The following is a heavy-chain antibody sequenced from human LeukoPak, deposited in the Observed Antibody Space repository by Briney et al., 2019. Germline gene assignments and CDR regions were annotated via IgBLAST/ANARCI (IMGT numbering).Heavy chain of an antibody. Sequence: GGSLRLSCGASGFTFSSYWMSWVRQAPGRGLEWVANINQDGSEKYYVDSVTGRFTISRDNAKNSLYLQMHSLRAEDTAVYYCAREGVNNGKDYWGQGTLVTVSS. CDR3: AREGVNNGKDY. J-gene: IGHJ4*02. V-gene: IGHV3-7*03. D-gene: IGHD1-14*01. CDR2: INQDGSEK. CDR1: GFTFSSYW.